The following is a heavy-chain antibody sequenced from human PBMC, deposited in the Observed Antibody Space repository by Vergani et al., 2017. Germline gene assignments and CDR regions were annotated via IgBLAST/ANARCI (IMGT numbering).Heavy chain of an antibody. V-gene: IGHV3-23*04. D-gene: IGHD6-19*01. CDR2: ISGSGGST. CDR3: AKVPWQWLQGGYYFDY. J-gene: IGHJ4*02. Sequence: EVQLVESGGGLVKPGGSLRLSCAASGFTFSSYAMSWVRQAPGKGLEWVSAISGSGGSTYYADSVKGRFTISRDNSKNTLYLQMNSLRAEDTAVYYCAKVPWQWLQGGYYFDYWGQGTLVTVSS. CDR1: GFTFSSYA.